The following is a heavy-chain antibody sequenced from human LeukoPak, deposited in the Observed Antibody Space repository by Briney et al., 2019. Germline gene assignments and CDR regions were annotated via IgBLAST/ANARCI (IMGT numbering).Heavy chain of an antibody. CDR3: ARGRAYCGGDCFPGDAFDI. Sequence: ASVKVSCKASGYTFTSYYMHWVRQAPGQGLEWMGIINPSGGSTSYAQKFQGRVTMTRDTSTSTVYMELSSLRSEDTAVYYCARGRAYCGGDCFPGDAFDIWGQGTMVTVSS. CDR1: GYTFTSYY. CDR2: INPSGGST. V-gene: IGHV1-46*01. D-gene: IGHD2-21*02. J-gene: IGHJ3*02.